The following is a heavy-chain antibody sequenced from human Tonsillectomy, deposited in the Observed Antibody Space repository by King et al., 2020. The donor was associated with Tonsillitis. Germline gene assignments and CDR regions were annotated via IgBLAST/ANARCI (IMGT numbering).Heavy chain of an antibody. Sequence: VQLVESGGGLVQPGGSLRLSCAASGFTFRSYAMSWVRQAPGKGLGWVSAISGSGGSTYSAASVKGRFTISRDNSKNTLYLQMNSLRAEDTAVYYCAKAELYYDILTPFDYWGQGTLVTVSS. V-gene: IGHV3-23*04. J-gene: IGHJ4*02. D-gene: IGHD3-9*01. CDR1: GFTFRSYA. CDR2: ISGSGGST. CDR3: AKAELYYDILTPFDY.